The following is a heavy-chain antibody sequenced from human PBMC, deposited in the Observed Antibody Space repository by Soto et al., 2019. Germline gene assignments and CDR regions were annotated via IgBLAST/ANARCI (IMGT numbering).Heavy chain of an antibody. CDR2: IWTSGST. CDR1: GDSMSKYY. CDR3: ARTVGAAYSFDF. V-gene: IGHV4-4*07. D-gene: IGHD3-16*01. J-gene: IGHJ4*02. Sequence: QVQLQESGPGLVKPSETLSLTCNVSGDSMSKYYWSWVRQPAGKGLEWIGRIWTSGSTNYNPSLKSRVTMSMDTSNKHFPLALKSVTAADTAVYYCARTVGAAYSFDFWGQGVLVTVSS.